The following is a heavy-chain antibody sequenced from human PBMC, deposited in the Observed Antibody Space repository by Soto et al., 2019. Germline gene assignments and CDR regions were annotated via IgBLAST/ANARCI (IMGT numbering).Heavy chain of an antibody. J-gene: IGHJ4*02. CDR3: GPTPYYDILTGYLSFDY. Sequence: GGSLRLSCAASGFTFSSYSMNWVRQAPGKGLEWVSSISSSSSYIYYADSVKGRFTISRDNAKNSLYLQMNSLRAEDTAVYYCGPTPYYDILTGYLSFDYWGQGTLVTVSS. V-gene: IGHV3-21*01. CDR2: ISSSSSYI. D-gene: IGHD3-9*01. CDR1: GFTFSSYS.